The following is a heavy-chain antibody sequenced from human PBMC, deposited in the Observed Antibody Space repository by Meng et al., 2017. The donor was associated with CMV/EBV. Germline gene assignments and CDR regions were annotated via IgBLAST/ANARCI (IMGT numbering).Heavy chain of an antibody. CDR1: GFTFSSYA. CDR2: ISGSGGST. V-gene: IGHV3-23*01. CDR3: AKFYDTTGGYYYYGMDV. Sequence: GESLKISCAASGFTFSSYAMSWVRQAPGKGLEWVSAISGSGGSTYHADSVKGRFTISRDNSKNTLYLQMNSLRAEDTAVYYCAKFYDTTGGYYYYGMDVWGQGTTVTVSS. J-gene: IGHJ6*02. D-gene: IGHD3-22*01.